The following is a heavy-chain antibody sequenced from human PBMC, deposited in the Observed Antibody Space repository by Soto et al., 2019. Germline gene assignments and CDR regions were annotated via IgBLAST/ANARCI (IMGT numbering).Heavy chain of an antibody. Sequence: GGSLRLSCAVSGSTFGSYWMNWVRLIPGKGLEWVAYIKPDGSATYYVDSVKGRFTISRDNAKNSLYLQMNSLRVEDTSVYYCARAGYCGPGCYYYFDYWGQGTLVTVSS. CDR2: IKPDGSAT. J-gene: IGHJ4*02. CDR3: ARAGYCGPGCYYYFDY. V-gene: IGHV3-7*01. D-gene: IGHD2-21*02. CDR1: GSTFGSYW.